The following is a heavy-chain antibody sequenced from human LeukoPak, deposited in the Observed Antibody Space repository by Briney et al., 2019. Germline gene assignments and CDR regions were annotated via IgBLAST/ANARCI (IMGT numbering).Heavy chain of an antibody. CDR2: IYESGTT. V-gene: IGHV4-34*01. Sequence: PGGSLRLSCAASGFTFSSYSMSWVRQPPGEGLEWIGEIYESGTTEYNPSLKNRVTISMVPSKQQFSLSLSSVTAADTAVYYCARGAWATRLGSWGLGTPVIVSS. CDR3: ARGAWATRLGS. J-gene: IGHJ4*02. D-gene: IGHD2-15*01. CDR1: GFTFSSYS.